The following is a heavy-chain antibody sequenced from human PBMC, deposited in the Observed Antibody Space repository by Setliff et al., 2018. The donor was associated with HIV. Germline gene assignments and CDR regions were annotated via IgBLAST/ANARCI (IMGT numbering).Heavy chain of an antibody. CDR2: IKQEGSEK. V-gene: IGHV3-7*01. J-gene: IGHJ4*02. CDR1: GGSFSGYY. Sequence: ETLSLTCAVYGGSFSGYYWSWIRQPPGKGLEWVANIKQEGSEKNYVDSVKGRFTISRDNAKNSLYLQMNNLRPEDTAVYYCARDPTYGDYVGDWCCWGQGTLVTVSS. D-gene: IGHD4-17*01. CDR3: ARDPTYGDYVGDWCC.